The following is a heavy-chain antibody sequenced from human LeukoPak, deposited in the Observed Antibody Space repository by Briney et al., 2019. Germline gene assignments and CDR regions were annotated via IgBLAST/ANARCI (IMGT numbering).Heavy chain of an antibody. Sequence: ASVKVSCKASGGTFSSYAVSWVRQAPGQGLEWMGGIIPIFGTANYAQKFQGRVTITADKSTSTAYMELSSLRSEDTAVYYCARGVWGDFWSGYSNGGGYYYMDVWGKGTTVTVSS. CDR1: GGTFSSYA. CDR2: IIPIFGTA. D-gene: IGHD3-3*01. J-gene: IGHJ6*03. CDR3: ARGVWGDFWSGYSNGGGYYYMDV. V-gene: IGHV1-69*06.